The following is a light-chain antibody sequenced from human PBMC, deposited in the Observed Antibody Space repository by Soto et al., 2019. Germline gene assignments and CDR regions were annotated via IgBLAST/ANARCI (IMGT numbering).Light chain of an antibody. CDR1: QSININ. J-gene: IGKJ1*01. Sequence: EIVLRQSPATLSVSPGERATLSCRASQSININLAWYQQKPGQAPRLLIYGASTRATGIPSRFSGSGSGTEFTLTISSLQPDDFATYYCQQYNSYSWTFGQGTKVDI. CDR3: QQYNSYSWT. V-gene: IGKV3-15*01. CDR2: GAS.